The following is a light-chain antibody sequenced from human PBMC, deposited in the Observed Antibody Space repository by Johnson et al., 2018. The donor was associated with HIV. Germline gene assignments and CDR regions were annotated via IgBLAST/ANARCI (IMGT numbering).Light chain of an antibody. CDR1: SSNIENDY. Sequence: HSVLTQPPSVSAAPGEKVNISCSGSSSNIENDYVSWYQQLPGTAPKLLIYDNNKRPSGIPDRFSGSKSGTSATLGITGLQTGDEGDYFCGVWDSTLNAYVFGTGTKVTVL. V-gene: IGLV1-51*01. CDR2: DNN. J-gene: IGLJ1*01. CDR3: GVWDSTLNAYV.